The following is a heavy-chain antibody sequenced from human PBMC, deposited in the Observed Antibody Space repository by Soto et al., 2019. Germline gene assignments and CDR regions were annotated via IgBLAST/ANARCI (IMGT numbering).Heavy chain of an antibody. V-gene: IGHV3-64*01. CDR3: ARGLGPTELPDAFDI. CDR1: GFTFSSYA. Sequence: EVQLVESGGGLVQPGGSLRLSCAASGFTFSSYAMHWVRQAPGKGLEYVSAISSNGGSTYYANSVKGRCTISRDNSKNTLYLQMGSLRADDMAVYYCARGLGPTELPDAFDIWGQGTMVTVSS. J-gene: IGHJ3*02. D-gene: IGHD1-7*01. CDR2: ISSNGGST.